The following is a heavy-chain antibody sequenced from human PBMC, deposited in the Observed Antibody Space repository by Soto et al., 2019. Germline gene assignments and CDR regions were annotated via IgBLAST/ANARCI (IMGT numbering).Heavy chain of an antibody. D-gene: IGHD3-9*01. CDR1: GGSISSYY. V-gene: IGHV4-59*01. J-gene: IGHJ3*02. Sequence: QVQLQESGPGLVKPSETLSLTCTVSGGSISSYYWSWIRQPPGKGLEWIGYIYYSGSTNYNPSLKRLVIISVDTSKSQPSLTLSSVTAAATAGYYCARCRRYGCRPDAVDIWGQGSVVT. CDR2: IYYSGST. CDR3: ARCRRYGCRPDAVDI.